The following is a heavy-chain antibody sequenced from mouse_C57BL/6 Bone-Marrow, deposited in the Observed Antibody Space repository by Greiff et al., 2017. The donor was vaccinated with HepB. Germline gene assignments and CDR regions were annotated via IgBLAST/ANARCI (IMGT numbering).Heavy chain of an antibody. CDR3: TTSYGSSSAY. Sequence: QLQQSGAELVRPGASVKLSCTASGFNIKDDYMHWVKQRPEQGLEWIGWIDPENGDTEYASKFQGKATITADTSSNTAYLQLSRMTSEDTAVYYCTTSYGSSSAYWGQGTLVTVSA. CDR2: IDPENGDT. V-gene: IGHV14-4*01. D-gene: IGHD1-1*01. CDR1: GFNIKDDY. J-gene: IGHJ3*01.